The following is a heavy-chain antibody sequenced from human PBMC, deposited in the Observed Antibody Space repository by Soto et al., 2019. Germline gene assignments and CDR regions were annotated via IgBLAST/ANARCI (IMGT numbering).Heavy chain of an antibody. Sequence: QVQLVESGGGVVQPGRSLRLSCAASGFTFSSYAMHWVRQAPGKGLEWVAVISYDGSNKYYADSVKGRFTISRDNSKNTLYLQMNSLRAEDTAVYYRARDGRDDFWSWGYYFDYWGQGTLVTVSS. CDR2: ISYDGSNK. CDR3: ARDGRDDFWSWGYYFDY. D-gene: IGHD3-3*01. J-gene: IGHJ4*02. CDR1: GFTFSSYA. V-gene: IGHV3-30-3*01.